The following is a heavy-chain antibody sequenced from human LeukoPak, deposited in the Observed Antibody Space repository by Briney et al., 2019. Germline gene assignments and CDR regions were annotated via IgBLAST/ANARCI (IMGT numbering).Heavy chain of an antibody. J-gene: IGHJ6*02. Sequence: PGGSLRLSCAASGFTFSSYAMHWARQAPGKGLDWVAVISHDGNNKYNADSVKGRFTISRDNSKNTLYLQMNSLRAEDTAVYYCARALPITMIVVVYPGGMDVWGQGTTVTVSS. D-gene: IGHD3-22*01. CDR2: ISHDGNNK. CDR1: GFTFSSYA. V-gene: IGHV3-30-3*01. CDR3: ARALPITMIVVVYPGGMDV.